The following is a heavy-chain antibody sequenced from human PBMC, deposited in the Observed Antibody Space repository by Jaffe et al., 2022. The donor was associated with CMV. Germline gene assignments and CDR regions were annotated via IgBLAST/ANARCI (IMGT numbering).Heavy chain of an antibody. CDR2: IYSGGST. D-gene: IGHD1-26*01. J-gene: IGHJ4*02. V-gene: IGHV3-53*01. Sequence: EVQLVESGGGLIQPGGSLRLSCAASGFTVSSNYMSWVRQAPGKGLEWVSVIYSGGSTYYADSVKGRFTISRDNSKNTLYLQMNSLRAEDTAVYYCARSFVGAANPPGHFDYWGQGTLVTVSS. CDR1: GFTVSSNY. CDR3: ARSFVGAANPPGHFDY.